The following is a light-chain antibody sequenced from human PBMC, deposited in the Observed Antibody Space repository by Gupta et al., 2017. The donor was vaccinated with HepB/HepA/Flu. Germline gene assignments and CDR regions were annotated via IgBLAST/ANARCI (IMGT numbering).Light chain of an antibody. Sequence: DIQMTHSPSSLSASVGDRVTITCRASQRISSYLNWYQQKPGKAPKLLIYAASRVQSGVPSRFSGSGSGTDFTLTISSRQPEDFATYYCQHRHSTPLTFGRGTKVDIK. V-gene: IGKV1-39*01. CDR2: AAS. CDR1: QRISSY. J-gene: IGKJ4*01. CDR3: QHRHSTPLT.